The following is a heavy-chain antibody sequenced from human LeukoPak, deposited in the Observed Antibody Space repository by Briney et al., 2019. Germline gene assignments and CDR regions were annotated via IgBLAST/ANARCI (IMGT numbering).Heavy chain of an antibody. J-gene: IGHJ4*02. CDR2: IRSKAYGGTT. V-gene: IGHV3-49*03. Sequence: GGSLRLSCTASGFTFGDYAMSWFRQAPGKGLEWVGFIRSKAYGGTTEYAASVKGRFTISRDDSKSIAYLQMNSLKTEDTAVYYCTRAPLGYCSGGSRYPYYFDYWGQGTLVTVSS. CDR3: TRAPLGYCSGGSRYPYYFDY. CDR1: GFTFGDYA. D-gene: IGHD2-15*01.